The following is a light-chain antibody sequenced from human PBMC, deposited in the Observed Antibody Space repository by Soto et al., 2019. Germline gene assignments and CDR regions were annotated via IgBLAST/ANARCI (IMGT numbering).Light chain of an antibody. V-gene: IGKV3-20*01. CDR1: QSVKSTY. CDR2: AVS. Sequence: EIVLTQSPGTLSLSPGEGATLSCRASQSVKSTYLAWYQQKPGQASRLLIYAVSSRATGIPDRFSGSGSGTDFTLTISRLEPEDFAVYYCQQYGSSVTFGQGTKVDIK. J-gene: IGKJ1*01. CDR3: QQYGSSVT.